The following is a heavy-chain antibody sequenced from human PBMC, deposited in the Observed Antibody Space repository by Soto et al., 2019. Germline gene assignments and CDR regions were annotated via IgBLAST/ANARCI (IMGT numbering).Heavy chain of an antibody. CDR2: INDDGSRT. Sequence: GGSLRLSCATSGFTLTNFWMHWVRQVPGKGLVWVSRINDDGSRTKYADSVEGRLTISRDTAKNTLYLQMDSLRVEDTAVYYCVRDHHDYDFWSGNPRGYFDLWGRGTLVTVSS. D-gene: IGHD3-3*01. J-gene: IGHJ2*01. CDR1: GFTLTNFW. CDR3: VRDHHDYDFWSGNPRGYFDL. V-gene: IGHV3-74*01.